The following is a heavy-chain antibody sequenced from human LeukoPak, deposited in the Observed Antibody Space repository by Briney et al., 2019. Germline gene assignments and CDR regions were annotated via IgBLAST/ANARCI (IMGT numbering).Heavy chain of an antibody. CDR2: IYYSGST. CDR3: ARDGRIAAHWYFDL. D-gene: IGHD6-6*01. CDR1: GGSISSYY. Sequence: SETLSLTCTVSGGSISSYYWSWIRQPPGKGLEWIGYIYYSGSTNYNPSLKSRVTISVDTSKNQFSLKLSSVTAADTAVYYCARDGRIAAHWYFDLWGRGTLVTVSS. V-gene: IGHV4-59*01. J-gene: IGHJ2*01.